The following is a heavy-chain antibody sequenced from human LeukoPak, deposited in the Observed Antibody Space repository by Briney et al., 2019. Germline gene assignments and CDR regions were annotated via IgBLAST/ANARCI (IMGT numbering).Heavy chain of an antibody. CDR2: ISSSSSSTI. J-gene: IGHJ4*02. CDR3: ARAQVGATAFDY. V-gene: IGHV3-48*01. CDR1: GFTFSSYS. Sequence: GGSLRLSCAASGFTFSSYSMNWVRQAPGKGLEWVSYISSSSSSTIYYADSVKGRFTISRDNAKNSLYLQMNSLRAEDTAVYYCARAQVGATAFDYWGQGTLVTVSS. D-gene: IGHD1-26*01.